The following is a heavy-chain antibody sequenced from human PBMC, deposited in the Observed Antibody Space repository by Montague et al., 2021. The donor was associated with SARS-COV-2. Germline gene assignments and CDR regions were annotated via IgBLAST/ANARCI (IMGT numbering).Heavy chain of an antibody. CDR3: AKDGPGTPMGEIDY. V-gene: IGHV3-23*01. J-gene: IGHJ4*02. CDR2: ISSTGAAT. CDR1: GFTFNAHA. Sequence: FLSLSCAASGFTFNAHAMFWVRQAPGKGLEWVSAISSTGAATYYADSVKGRFTISRDNSKNTLFLQLNSLRAEDTATFYCAKDGPGTPMGEIDYWGQGTLVTVSS. D-gene: IGHD3-16*01.